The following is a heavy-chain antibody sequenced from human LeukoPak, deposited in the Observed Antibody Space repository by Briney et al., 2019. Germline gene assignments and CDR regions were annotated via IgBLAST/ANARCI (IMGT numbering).Heavy chain of an antibody. V-gene: IGHV1-8*01. Sequence: ASVKVSCKASGYTFTSYDINWVRQATGQGLEWMGWMNPNSGNTGYAQKFQGRVTMTRNTSISTAYMELSSLRSEDTAVYYCARTDVLRFLEYLIEGAFDIWGQGTMVTVSS. D-gene: IGHD3-3*01. CDR2: MNPNSGNT. CDR1: GYTFTSYD. CDR3: ARTDVLRFLEYLIEGAFDI. J-gene: IGHJ3*02.